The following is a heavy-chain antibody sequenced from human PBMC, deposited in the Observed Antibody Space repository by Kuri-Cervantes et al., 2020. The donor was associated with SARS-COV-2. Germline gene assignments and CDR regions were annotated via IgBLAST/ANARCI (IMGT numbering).Heavy chain of an antibody. CDR1: GYTFTSYD. J-gene: IGHJ3*02. D-gene: IGHD6-13*01. V-gene: IGHV1-8*03. CDR3: ARGWQQQLVGDAFDI. Sequence: ASVKVSCKASGYTFTSYDINWVRQATGQGLEWMGWMNPNSGNTGYAQKFQGRVTITRNTSISTAYMELSSLGSEDTAVYYCARGWQQQLVGDAFDIWGQGTMVTVSS. CDR2: MNPNSGNT.